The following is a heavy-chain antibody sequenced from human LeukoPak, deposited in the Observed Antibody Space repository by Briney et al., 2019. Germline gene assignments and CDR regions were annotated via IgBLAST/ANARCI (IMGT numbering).Heavy chain of an antibody. CDR2: IYYSGNT. Sequence: PSETLSLTCTVSGGSISSSSYYWGWIRQPPGKGLEWIGSIYYSGNTYYNPSLNSRVTISADTSKNQFSLKLRSVTAADTAVYYCARTPSRISWFDPWGQGTLVTVSS. CDR3: ARTPSRISWFDP. CDR1: GGSISSSSYY. D-gene: IGHD1-14*01. V-gene: IGHV4-39*01. J-gene: IGHJ5*02.